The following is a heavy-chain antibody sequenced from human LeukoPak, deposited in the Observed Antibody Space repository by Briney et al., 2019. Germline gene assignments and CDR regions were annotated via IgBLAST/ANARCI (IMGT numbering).Heavy chain of an antibody. D-gene: IGHD2-2*01. J-gene: IGHJ5*02. CDR3: ARDFLECSRASCLNWFDP. V-gene: IGHV4-59*11. Sequence: SETLSLTCAVPGDSFSSHYWTWIRQPPGKGLEWIGYIYYSGTTNYNPSLKSRVSISVDTSKNEFSLRLSSVTAADTAVYYCARDFLECSRASCLNWFDPWGQGTLVTVSS. CDR2: IYYSGTT. CDR1: GDSFSSHY.